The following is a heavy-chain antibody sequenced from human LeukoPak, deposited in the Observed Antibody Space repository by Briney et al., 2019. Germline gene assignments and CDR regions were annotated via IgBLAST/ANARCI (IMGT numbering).Heavy chain of an antibody. V-gene: IGHV1-2*02. CDR1: GYTFTGYY. D-gene: IGHD3-3*01. Sequence: EASVKVSCKASGYTFTGYYMHWVRQAPGQGLEWMGWINPNSGGTNYAQKFQGRVTMTRDTSISTAYMELSRLRSDDTAVYYCASLPALRIFGVVIPYGMDGWGQGTTVTAS. CDR2: INPNSGGT. J-gene: IGHJ6*02. CDR3: ASLPALRIFGVVIPYGMDG.